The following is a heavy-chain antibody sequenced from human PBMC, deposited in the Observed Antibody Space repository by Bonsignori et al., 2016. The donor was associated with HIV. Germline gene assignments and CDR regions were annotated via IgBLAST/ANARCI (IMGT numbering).Heavy chain of an antibody. D-gene: IGHD7-27*01. J-gene: IGHJ4*02. V-gene: IGHV3-53*01. CDR2: IYSGGRT. Sequence: VRQAPGKGLEWVSVIYSGGRTYYADSVKDRFTISRDNSKNTLYLQMNNLRAEDTAVYYCARAGSLTGFIDYWGQGTLVTVSS. CDR3: ARAGSLTGFIDY.